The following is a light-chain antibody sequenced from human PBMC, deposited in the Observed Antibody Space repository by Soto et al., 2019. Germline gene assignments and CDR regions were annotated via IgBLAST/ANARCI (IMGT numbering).Light chain of an antibody. J-gene: IGKJ1*01. V-gene: IGKV3D-20*02. CDR2: GTS. CDR1: QSVSSSY. Sequence: IVLTQSPGTLSLSPGERATLSCRASQSVSSSYLAWYQQKPGQAPRLLIYGTSSRATGIPGRFSGSGSGTDFTLTISSLEPEDFAVYYCQQRSNWPPWTFGQGTKVDIK. CDR3: QQRSNWPPWT.